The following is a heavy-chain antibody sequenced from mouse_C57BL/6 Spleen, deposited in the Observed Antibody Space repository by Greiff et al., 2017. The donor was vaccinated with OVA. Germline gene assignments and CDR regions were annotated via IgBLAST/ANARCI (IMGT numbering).Heavy chain of an antibody. CDR2: FHPYNDDT. CDR3: AIYYGYGAWFAY. D-gene: IGHD2-2*01. CDR1: GYTFTTYP. Sequence: VQLQQSGAELVKPGASVKMSCKASGYTFTTYPIEWMKQTHGKSLEWIGNFHPYNDDTKYNEKFKGKATLTGEKSSNTVYLELSRLTSDDSAVYDCAIYYGYGAWFAYWGQGTLVTVSA. V-gene: IGHV1-47*01. J-gene: IGHJ3*01.